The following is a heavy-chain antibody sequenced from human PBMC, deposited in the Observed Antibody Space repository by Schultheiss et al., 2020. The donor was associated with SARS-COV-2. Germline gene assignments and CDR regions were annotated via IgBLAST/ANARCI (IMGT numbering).Heavy chain of an antibody. CDR2: IIPIFGTA. V-gene: IGHV1-69*13. Sequence: SVKVSCKASGFTFTSSAVHWVRQAPGQGLEWMGGIIPIFGTANYAQKFQGRVTITADESTSTAYMGLSSLRSDDTAVYYCARGVSERGYSYGRRGDYGDYAGENYYYGMDVWGQGTTVTVSS. D-gene: IGHD5-18*01. CDR1: GFTFTSSA. J-gene: IGHJ6*02. CDR3: ARGVSERGYSYGRRGDYGDYAGENYYYGMDV.